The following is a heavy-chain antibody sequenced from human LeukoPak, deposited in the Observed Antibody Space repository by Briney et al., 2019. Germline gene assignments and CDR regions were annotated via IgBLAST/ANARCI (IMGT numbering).Heavy chain of an antibody. J-gene: IGHJ4*02. CDR1: GYTFTNYY. Sequence: ASVKVSCKACGYTFTNYYIHWVRQAPGQGLEWTGIINPSGGSTSYAQKFQGRVTMTRDTSTSTVYMELSSLRSEDTAVYYCAREGPYSDSSRSRFDYWGQGTLVTVSS. CDR2: INPSGGST. V-gene: IGHV1-46*01. D-gene: IGHD6-6*01. CDR3: AREGPYSDSSRSRFDY.